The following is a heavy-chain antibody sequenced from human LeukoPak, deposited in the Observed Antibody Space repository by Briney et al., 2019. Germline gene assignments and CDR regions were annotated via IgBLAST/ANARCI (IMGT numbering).Heavy chain of an antibody. CDR2: IYYSGST. CDR1: GGSISSSSYY. V-gene: IGHV4-39*07. Sequence: NPSETLSLTCTVSGGSISSSSYYWGWIRQPPGKGLEWIGSIYYSGSTYYNPSLKSRVTISVDTSKNQFSLKLSSVTAADTAVYYCARDLPTVTSRYDAFDIWGQGTMVTVSS. D-gene: IGHD4-17*01. CDR3: ARDLPTVTSRYDAFDI. J-gene: IGHJ3*02.